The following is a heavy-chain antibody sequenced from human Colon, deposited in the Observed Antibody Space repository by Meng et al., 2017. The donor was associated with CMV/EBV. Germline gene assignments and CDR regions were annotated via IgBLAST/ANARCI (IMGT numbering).Heavy chain of an antibody. CDR1: GFTFSSYG. CDR2: IRYDGSNK. Sequence: GESLKISCAASGFTFSSYGMHWVRQAPGKGLEWVAFIRYDGSNKYYADSVKGRFTISRDNSKNTLYLRMIDLRAEDTAMYYCAKDRAYCGSFSCSPNYFDGWGQGNLVTVSS. J-gene: IGHJ4*02. V-gene: IGHV3-30*02. D-gene: IGHD2-21*01. CDR3: AKDRAYCGSFSCSPNYFDG.